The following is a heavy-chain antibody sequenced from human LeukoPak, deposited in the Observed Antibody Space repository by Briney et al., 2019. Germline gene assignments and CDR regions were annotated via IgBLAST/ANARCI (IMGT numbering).Heavy chain of an antibody. CDR1: GFTFRSYA. CDR3: ARNDYSSSSYFY. V-gene: IGHV3-21*01. CDR2: ISSSGGSAI. Sequence: GGSLRLSCAASGFTFRSYAMSWVRQAPGKGLEWVSAISSSGGSAIYYADSVKGRFTISRDNAKNSLYLQMNSLRAEDTAVYYCARNDYSSSSYFYWGQGTLVTVSS. D-gene: IGHD6-6*01. J-gene: IGHJ4*02.